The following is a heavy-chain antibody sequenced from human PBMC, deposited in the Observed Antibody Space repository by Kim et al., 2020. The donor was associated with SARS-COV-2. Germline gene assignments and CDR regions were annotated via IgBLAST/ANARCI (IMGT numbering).Heavy chain of an antibody. J-gene: IGHJ4*02. CDR3: ARDGGRQVVPAAMYYFDY. D-gene: IGHD2-2*01. V-gene: IGHV1-69*06. CDR2: IIPIFGTA. Sequence: SVKVSCKASGGTFSSYAISWVRQAPGQGLEWMGGIIPIFGTANYAQKFQGRVTITADKSTSTAYMELSSLRSEDTAVYYCARDGGRQVVPAAMYYFDYWGQGTLVTVSS. CDR1: GGTFSSYA.